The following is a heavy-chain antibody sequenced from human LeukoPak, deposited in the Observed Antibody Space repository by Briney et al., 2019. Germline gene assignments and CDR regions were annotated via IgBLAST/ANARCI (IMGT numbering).Heavy chain of an antibody. Sequence: SETLSLTCTVSGGSFNSGGHYCNWIRQHPGKGLEWIGYIYYSGSTYYNPSLKSRLTISVDTSKNQFSLKLSSVTAADTAVYYGARDRGYGMDVWGQGTTVTVSS. J-gene: IGHJ6*02. CDR2: IYYSGST. CDR1: GGSFNSGGHY. CDR3: ARDRGYGMDV. V-gene: IGHV4-31*03.